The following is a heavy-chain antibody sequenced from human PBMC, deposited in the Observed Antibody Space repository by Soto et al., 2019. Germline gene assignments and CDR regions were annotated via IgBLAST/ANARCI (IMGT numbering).Heavy chain of an antibody. CDR3: AKKGEGNAPSCDC. Sequence: WGSLRLPCAASGFTFSAYGMHWVRQAPGPGLERVAILSYDGNNKNYADSMKGRFTISRDNSKNTLYLQMNSLRPEDTAVYYCAKKGEGNAPSCDCWGQGTRVTVSS. V-gene: IGHV3-30*18. D-gene: IGHD2-15*01. CDR1: GFTFSAYG. CDR2: LSYDGNNK. J-gene: IGHJ4*02.